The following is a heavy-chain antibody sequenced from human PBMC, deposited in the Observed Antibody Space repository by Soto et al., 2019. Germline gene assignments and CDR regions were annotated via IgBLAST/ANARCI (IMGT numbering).Heavy chain of an antibody. CDR1: GFTFDDYT. CDR3: AKGSLSCSGGSCYDY. D-gene: IGHD2-15*01. CDR2: ISWDGGST. J-gene: IGHJ4*02. Sequence: DVQLVESGGVVVQPGGSLRLSCAASGFTFDDYTMHWVRQAPGKGLEWVSLISWDGGSTYYADSVKGRFTISRDNSKNSLYLQMNSLRTEDTALYYCAKGSLSCSGGSCYDYWGQGTLVTVSS. V-gene: IGHV3-43*01.